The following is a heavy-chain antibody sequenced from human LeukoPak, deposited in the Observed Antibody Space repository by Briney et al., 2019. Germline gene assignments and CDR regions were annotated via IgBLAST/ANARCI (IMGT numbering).Heavy chain of an antibody. CDR2: IYPGDSDT. CDR1: GYSLTSYW. D-gene: IGHD6-13*01. CDR3: AKQTRPGQQLAPFDY. J-gene: IGHJ4*02. Sequence: GESLKISCKGSGYSLTSYWIGWVRQMPGKGLEWMGIIYPGDSDTRYSPSFQGQVTISADKSINTAYLQWSSLKASDTAIYYCAKQTRPGQQLAPFDYWGQGTLVTVSS. V-gene: IGHV5-51*01.